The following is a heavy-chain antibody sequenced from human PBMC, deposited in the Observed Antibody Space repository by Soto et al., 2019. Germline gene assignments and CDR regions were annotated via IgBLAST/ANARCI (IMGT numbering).Heavy chain of an antibody. V-gene: IGHV4-30-2*06. CDR3: VRGGGYDSFDF. Sequence: SETLSLTCSAFGVTMSYGAYSWNWIRQSPGKGLEWLGYISHLEPTSYNQSFSSRLSLSIDRTSNQFSLSLSSTTAALTAGYLCVRGGGYDSFDFLGQGIQGTVSS. D-gene: IGHD2-15*01. CDR2: ISHLEPT. CDR1: GVTMSYGAYS. J-gene: IGHJ4*02.